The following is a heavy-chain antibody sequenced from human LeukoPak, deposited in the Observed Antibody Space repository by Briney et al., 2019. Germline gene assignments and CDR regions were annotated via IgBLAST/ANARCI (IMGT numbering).Heavy chain of an antibody. J-gene: IGHJ3*02. CDR2: SNSDGSST. V-gene: IGHV3-74*01. D-gene: IGHD1-1*01. CDR3: ARGGLIQRHAFDI. Sequence: WGSLRLSCAASGCTFSSYWMHWVRQAPGKGLVWVSRSNSDGSSTSYADSVKGRCTISRDNAKKTRYLQMNNLRGEDTALYYCARGGLIQRHAFDIWGQGTMVTVSS. CDR1: GCTFSSYW.